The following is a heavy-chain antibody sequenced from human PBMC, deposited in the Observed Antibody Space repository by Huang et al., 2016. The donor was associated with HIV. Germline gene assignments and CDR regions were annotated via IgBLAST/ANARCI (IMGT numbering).Heavy chain of an antibody. Sequence: EVQLVESGGGLVQPGGSLRLSCAASGFTFSSYWMHWVRQAPGKGVVWVSRIKRDGGSTSYADAVKGRFTISRDNAKNTLYLQMNSLRAEDTAVYYCARDSQQWLVEDYWGQGTLVTVSS. CDR2: IKRDGGST. CDR3: ARDSQQWLVEDY. D-gene: IGHD6-19*01. CDR1: GFTFSSYW. V-gene: IGHV3-74*01. J-gene: IGHJ4*02.